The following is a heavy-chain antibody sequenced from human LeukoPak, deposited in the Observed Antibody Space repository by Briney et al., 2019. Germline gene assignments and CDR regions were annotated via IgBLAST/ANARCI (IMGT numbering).Heavy chain of an antibody. Sequence: SETLSLTCTVSSGSISSGTYYWAWIRRSPGKGLEWNGSIYNTASTYYKPSFKTRLTVSVDTSQITISQKMRSVTAADTALYYCATNKTMVTSAGWLGPWGQGTLV. CDR1: SGSISSGTYY. D-gene: IGHD4/OR15-4a*01. J-gene: IGHJ5*02. V-gene: IGHV4-39*01. CDR3: ATNKTMVTSAGWLGP. CDR2: IYNTAST.